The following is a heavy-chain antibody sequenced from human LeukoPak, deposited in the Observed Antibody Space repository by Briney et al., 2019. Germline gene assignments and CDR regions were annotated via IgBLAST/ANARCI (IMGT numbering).Heavy chain of an antibody. D-gene: IGHD3-3*01. J-gene: IGHJ6*02. CDR3: ARGLMGSYDSWSGVYYYYGMDV. CDR2: MNPNSGNT. CDR1: GYTFTSYD. V-gene: IGHV1-8*01. Sequence: ASVKVSCKASGYTFTSYDINWVRQATGQGLEWMGWMNPNSGNTGYAQKFQGRVTMTRNTSISTAYMELSSLRSEDTAVYYCARGLMGSYDSWSGVYYYYGMDVWGQGTTVTVSS.